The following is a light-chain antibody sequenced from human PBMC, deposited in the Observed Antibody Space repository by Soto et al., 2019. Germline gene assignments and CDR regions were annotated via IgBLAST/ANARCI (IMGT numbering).Light chain of an antibody. J-gene: IGLJ1*01. V-gene: IGLV2-8*01. CDR3: SSHAGRSMYV. CDR2: GVT. Sequence: QSVLTQPPSASGSPGQSVTFSCTGTSSDVGTYDYVSWYQQYPGKAPKLLIYGVTRRPSGVPDRFSGSKSGNTAALTVSGLQAEDEAYYYCSSHAGRSMYVFGTGTKVTVL. CDR1: SSDVGTYDY.